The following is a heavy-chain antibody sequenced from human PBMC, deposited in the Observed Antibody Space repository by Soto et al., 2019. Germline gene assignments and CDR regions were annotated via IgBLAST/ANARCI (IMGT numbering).Heavy chain of an antibody. V-gene: IGHV2-70*04. CDR1: GFSLSTSGMR. J-gene: IGHJ6*02. D-gene: IGHD6-13*01. CDR3: ARSRGIAAAGLYYYYGMDV. CDR2: IDWDDDK. Sequence: VSGPTLVNPTQTLTLTCTFSGFSLSTSGMRVSWIRQPPGKALEWLARIDWDDDKFYSISLKTRLTISKDTSKNQVVLTMTNMDPVDTATYYCARSRGIAAAGLYYYYGMDVWGQGTTVTVSS.